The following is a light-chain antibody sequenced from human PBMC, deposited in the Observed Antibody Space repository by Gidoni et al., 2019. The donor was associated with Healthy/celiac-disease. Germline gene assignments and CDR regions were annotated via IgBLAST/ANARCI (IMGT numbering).Light chain of an antibody. CDR1: QSVSSSY. CDR2: GAS. V-gene: IGKV3-20*01. CDR3: QQYGSSQWX. J-gene: IGKJ1*01. Sequence: EIVLTQSPGTLSLSPGERATLSCRASQSVSSSYLAWYQQKPGQAPRLLIYGASSRATGIPDRFSGSGSGTDFTLTISRLEPEDFAVYYCQQYGSSQWXFXQGTKVEIK.